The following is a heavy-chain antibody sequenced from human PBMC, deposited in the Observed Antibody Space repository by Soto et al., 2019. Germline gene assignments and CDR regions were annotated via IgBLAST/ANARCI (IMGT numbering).Heavy chain of an antibody. Sequence: HPGGSLRLSCAASGFTFSAYGIHWVRQAPGKGPEWVAVISYDGSNKYYADSVKGRFTISRDNSNNTMYLQMNSLRTEDTAVYYCAKDSKYYHKQPYNYFDPWGQGTLVTVSS. V-gene: IGHV3-30*18. CDR1: GFTFSAYG. CDR2: ISYDGSNK. J-gene: IGHJ5*02. D-gene: IGHD2-2*01. CDR3: AKDSKYYHKQPYNYFDP.